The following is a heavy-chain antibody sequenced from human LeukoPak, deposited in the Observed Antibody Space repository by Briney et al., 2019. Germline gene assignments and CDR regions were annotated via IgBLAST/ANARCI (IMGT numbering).Heavy chain of an antibody. CDR1: GGSISSYH. V-gene: IGHV4-59*01. Sequence: SETLSLTCTVSGGSISSYHWSWIRQPPGKGLEWIGYIYYSGSTNYNPSLKSRVTISVDTSKNQFSLKLSSVTDADTAVYYCASGGYSYGYFDYWGQGTLVTVSS. CDR2: IYYSGST. J-gene: IGHJ4*02. CDR3: ASGGYSYGYFDY. D-gene: IGHD5-18*01.